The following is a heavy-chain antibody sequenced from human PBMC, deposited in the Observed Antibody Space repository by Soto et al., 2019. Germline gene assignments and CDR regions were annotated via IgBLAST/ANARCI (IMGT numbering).Heavy chain of an antibody. D-gene: IGHD3-22*01. CDR3: TKSWLFEKNWFDP. J-gene: IGHJ5*02. CDR2: ISSTGLYT. V-gene: IGHV3-23*01. CDR1: GFSFTTYG. Sequence: GGSLRLSCAASGFSFTTYGMSWVRQAPGKGLEWVSDISSTGLYTYHAYSVKGRFTISRDNSKNTLYLEMNSLRVDDTAVYFCTKSWLFEKNWFDPWGQGTLVTVSS.